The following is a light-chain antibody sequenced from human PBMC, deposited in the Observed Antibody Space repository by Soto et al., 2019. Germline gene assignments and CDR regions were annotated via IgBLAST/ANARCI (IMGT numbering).Light chain of an antibody. J-gene: IGKJ4*01. CDR3: HQYRDYPVT. Sequence: DIQMTQSPSTLSASVGDRVTITCRASQSVDIWLAWYQQKPGKAPKLLIHNASTLEDGVPSRFNGSGSWTDFTLTISSLQPDDVGTYYCHQYRDYPVTFGGGTKVEIK. CDR1: QSVDIW. CDR2: NAS. V-gene: IGKV1-5*03.